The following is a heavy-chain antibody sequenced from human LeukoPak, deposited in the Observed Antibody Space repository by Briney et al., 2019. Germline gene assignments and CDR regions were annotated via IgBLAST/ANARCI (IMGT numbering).Heavy chain of an antibody. D-gene: IGHD3-22*01. Sequence: SETLSLTCTVSGGSISSYYWSWIRQPAGKGLEWIGRIYTSGSTNYNPSLKSRVTISVNKSKNQFSLQLSSVTAADTAVYYCARDRDSSGLRDFDLWGRGTLVTVSA. CDR2: IYTSGST. V-gene: IGHV4-4*07. CDR3: ARDRDSSGLRDFDL. J-gene: IGHJ2*01. CDR1: GGSISSYY.